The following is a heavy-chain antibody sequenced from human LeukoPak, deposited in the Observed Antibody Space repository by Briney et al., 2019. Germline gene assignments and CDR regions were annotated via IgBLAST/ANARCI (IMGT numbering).Heavy chain of an antibody. V-gene: IGHV4-31*03. CDR2: IYYSGST. CDR3: ARGGIFVVVPPGDYGMDV. J-gene: IGHJ6*02. Sequence: SSETLSLTCTVSGGSISSGGYYCTWIRQHPGKGLEWIGDIYYSGSTYYNPSLKSRVTISIDTSKNRFSLELRSVTAADTAVYYCARGGIFVVVPPGDYGMDVWGQGTTVTVSS. CDR1: GGSISSGGYY. D-gene: IGHD3-3*02.